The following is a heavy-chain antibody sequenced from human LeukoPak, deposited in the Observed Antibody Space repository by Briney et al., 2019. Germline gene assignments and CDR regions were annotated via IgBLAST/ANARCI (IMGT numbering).Heavy chain of an antibody. J-gene: IGHJ4*02. Sequence: PGGSLRLSCAASGFTFSNYAMSWVRQAPGKGLEWVSGTSGGGGDTSYADSVKGRFTISRDNSKNTLYLHMNSPRAEDTAVYYCTKTGGPWDWGQGTLVTVSS. CDR3: TKTGGPWD. CDR2: TSGGGGDT. D-gene: IGHD7-27*01. CDR1: GFTFSNYA. V-gene: IGHV3-23*01.